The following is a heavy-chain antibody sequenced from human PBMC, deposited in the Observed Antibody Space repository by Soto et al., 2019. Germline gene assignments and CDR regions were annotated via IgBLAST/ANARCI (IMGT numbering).Heavy chain of an antibody. D-gene: IGHD5-12*01. CDR1: GFTFNNYA. CDR2: DSGNGRST. CDR3: AKRARDGYNSPIDY. Sequence: EVQLLESGGGLVQPGESLRLSCAGSGFTFNNYAMNWVRQAPGKGLEWVAGDSGNGRSTYYADSVKGRFTIARDNYKNTLYLEMNCLRADATAVYYCAKRARDGYNSPIDYGGQGTLVTVSS. J-gene: IGHJ4*02. V-gene: IGHV3-23*01.